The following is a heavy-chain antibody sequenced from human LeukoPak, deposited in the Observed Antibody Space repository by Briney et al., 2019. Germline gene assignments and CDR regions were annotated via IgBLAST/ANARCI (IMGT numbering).Heavy chain of an antibody. CDR1: GFTFSSYG. V-gene: IGHV3-30*02. J-gene: IGHJ5*02. CDR2: IRYDGSNK. Sequence: GGSLRLSCAASGFTFSSYGMHWVRQAPGKGLEWVAFIRYDGSNKYYADSVKGRFTISRDSSKNTLYLQMNSLRAEDTAVYYCAKGTRVSPCRAVAGTDTWGQGTLVTVSS. CDR3: AKGTRVSPCRAVAGTDT. D-gene: IGHD6-19*01.